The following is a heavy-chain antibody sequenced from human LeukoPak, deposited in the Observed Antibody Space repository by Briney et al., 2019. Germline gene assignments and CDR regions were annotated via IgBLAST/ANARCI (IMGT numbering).Heavy chain of an antibody. CDR1: GGSISSSSYY. CDR3: ARASSDGYNS. CDR2: IYYSGST. V-gene: IGHV4-39*01. J-gene: IGHJ5*02. Sequence: TTSETLSLTCTVSGGSISSSSYYWGWIRQPPGKGLEWIGSIYYSGSTYYNPSLKSRVTISVDTSKNQFSLKLSSVTAADTAAYYCARASSDGYNSWGQGTLVTVSS. D-gene: IGHD5-24*01.